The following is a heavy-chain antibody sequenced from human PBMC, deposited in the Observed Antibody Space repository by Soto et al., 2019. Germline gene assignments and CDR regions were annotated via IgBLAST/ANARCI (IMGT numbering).Heavy chain of an antibody. J-gene: IGHJ5*02. Sequence: QVQLVQSGAEVKKPGASVKVSCKASGYTFTGYYIHWVRQAPGQGLEWMGWIDPNSGGTKYAQKFQDWVTMTRDTSISTDYMELSRLRSDDTAVYYCARSLPRGRGGDCYGWFDPWGQGTLVTVSS. CDR3: ARSLPRGRGGDCYGWFDP. D-gene: IGHD2-21*02. V-gene: IGHV1-2*04. CDR2: IDPNSGGT. CDR1: GYTFTGYY.